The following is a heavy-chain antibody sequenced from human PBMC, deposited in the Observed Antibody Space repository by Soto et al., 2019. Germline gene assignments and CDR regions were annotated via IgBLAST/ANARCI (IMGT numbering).Heavy chain of an antibody. Sequence: QVQLVESGGGVVQPGRSLRLSCAASGFTFSSHAVHWVRQAPGKGLEWVAVISYDGTNKYYADAVKGRFTIARDNSKNEMYMQMDSLGAENTAVDYCARYSRARVLGGTSLFDYWGQGNLVTVSS. CDR3: ARYSRARVLGGTSLFDY. D-gene: IGHD1-1*01. CDR1: GFTFSSHA. J-gene: IGHJ4*02. V-gene: IGHV3-30-3*01. CDR2: ISYDGTNK.